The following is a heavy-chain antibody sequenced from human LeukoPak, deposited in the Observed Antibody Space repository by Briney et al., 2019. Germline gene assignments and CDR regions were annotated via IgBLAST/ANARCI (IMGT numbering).Heavy chain of an antibody. CDR2: INPKSGAT. CDR3: ARSGDYYSGMYHFDH. J-gene: IGHJ4*02. V-gene: IGHV1-2*02. Sequence: GASVKVSCKASGYTFIAYYIHWVRQAPGQGLEWMGWINPKSGATNFAQKFEGRVTMTRDMSISTGYMELSRLRSDDTAVYYCARSGDYYSGMYHFDHWGQGTLVTVYS. D-gene: IGHD2-21*01. CDR1: GYTFIAYY.